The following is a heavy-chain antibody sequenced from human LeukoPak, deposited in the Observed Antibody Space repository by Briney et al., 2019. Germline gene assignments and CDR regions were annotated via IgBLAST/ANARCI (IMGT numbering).Heavy chain of an antibody. J-gene: IGHJ4*02. CDR2: ISYDGSNK. D-gene: IGHD1-26*01. Sequence: GRSLRLSCAASGFTFSSYAMHWVRQAPGKGLEWVAVISYDGSNKYYADSVKGRFTISRDNSKNTLYLQMNSLRAEDTAVYYCARSGSTRLYFDYWGQGTLVTVSS. CDR1: GFTFSSYA. CDR3: ARSGSTRLYFDY. V-gene: IGHV3-30-3*01.